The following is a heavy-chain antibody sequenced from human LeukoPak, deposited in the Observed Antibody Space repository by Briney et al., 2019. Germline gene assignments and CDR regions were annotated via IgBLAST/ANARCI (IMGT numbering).Heavy chain of an antibody. Sequence: PGGSLRLSCAASGFTFSSYSMNWVRQAPGKGLEWVSYISSGGSTIYYADSVKGRFSISRDNSKNTLYLQMSDLRAEDTAVYYCAKITVATTPNYWGQGTLVTVSS. V-gene: IGHV3-48*01. CDR1: GFTFSSYS. CDR3: AKITVATTPNY. J-gene: IGHJ4*02. CDR2: ISSGGSTI. D-gene: IGHD3-10*01.